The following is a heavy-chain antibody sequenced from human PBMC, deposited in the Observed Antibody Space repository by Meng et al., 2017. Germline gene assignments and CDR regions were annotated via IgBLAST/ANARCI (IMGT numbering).Heavy chain of an antibody. D-gene: IGHD6-13*01. CDR3: ARSMEGQQRAYFDY. CDR1: GFTFSSYA. V-gene: IGHV3-30*04. J-gene: IGHJ4*02. Sequence: GEYLKIHCAAPGFTFSSYAMHWVRQAPGKGLEWVAVISYDGSNKYHADSVTGRFTISRDNSKNTLYLQMNSLRAEDTAVDYCARSMEGQQRAYFDYWGQGTLVTVSS. CDR2: ISYDGSNK.